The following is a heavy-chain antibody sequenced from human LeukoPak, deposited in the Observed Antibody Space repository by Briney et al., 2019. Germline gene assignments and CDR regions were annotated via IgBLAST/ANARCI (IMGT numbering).Heavy chain of an antibody. V-gene: IGHV4-59*12. J-gene: IGHJ4*02. CDR3: ARGDGGSYGFDY. CDR2: IYYTGGT. D-gene: IGHD1-26*01. Sequence: SETLSLTCTVSGGSISPFYWNWIRQPPGKGLEWIGYIYYTGGTSYSPSLNSRATISVDTSKNQISLKLNSVTAADTAVYYCARGDGGSYGFDYWGQGTLVTVSS. CDR1: GGSISPFY.